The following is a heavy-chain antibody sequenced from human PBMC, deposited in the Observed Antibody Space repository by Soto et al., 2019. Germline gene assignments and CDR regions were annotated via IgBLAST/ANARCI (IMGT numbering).Heavy chain of an antibody. J-gene: IGHJ4*02. V-gene: IGHV4-34*01. CDR3: AREKITGLFDY. CDR1: GGSFSGYY. D-gene: IGHD2-8*02. Sequence: QMQLQQWGAGLLKPSETLSLTCAVYGGSFSGYYWTWIRQPPGTGLEWIGEINHSGSTNYNPSLKSRVTISVDTSKNQFSLKLTSVTAADTAVYYCAREKITGLFDYWGQGTLVTVSS. CDR2: INHSGST.